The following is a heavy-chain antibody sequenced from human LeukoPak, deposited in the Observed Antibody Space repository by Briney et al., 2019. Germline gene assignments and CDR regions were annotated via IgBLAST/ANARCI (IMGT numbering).Heavy chain of an antibody. D-gene: IGHD3-9*01. CDR2: ISWNSGSI. V-gene: IGHV3-9*01. CDR1: GFTFSSYW. Sequence: GGSLRLSCAASGFTFSSYWMSWVRQAPGKGLEWVSGISWNSGSIGYADSVKGRFTISRDNAKNSLYLQMNSLRAEDTALYYCAKGGDWSLTYYFDYWGQGTLVTVSS. J-gene: IGHJ4*02. CDR3: AKGGDWSLTYYFDY.